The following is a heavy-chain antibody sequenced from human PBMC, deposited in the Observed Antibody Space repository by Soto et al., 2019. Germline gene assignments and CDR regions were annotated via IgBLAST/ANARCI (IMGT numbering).Heavy chain of an antibody. Sequence: SVKVSCKASGGTFSTSSINWLRQAPGQRPEWMGNILPIFGTADYAQKLQDRVTITADTSTDTAYMELSSLLSEDTAVYYCARDLGGQIVDYWGQGTLVTVSS. CDR1: GGTFSTSS. V-gene: IGHV1-69*06. CDR2: ILPIFGTA. D-gene: IGHD1-26*01. J-gene: IGHJ4*02. CDR3: ARDLGGQIVDY.